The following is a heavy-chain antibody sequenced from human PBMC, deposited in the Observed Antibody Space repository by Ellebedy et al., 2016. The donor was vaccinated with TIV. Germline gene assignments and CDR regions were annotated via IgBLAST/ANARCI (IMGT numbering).Heavy chain of an antibody. J-gene: IGHJ4*01. V-gene: IGHV3-30*02. D-gene: IGHD4-23*01. CDR3: ARDRWPYFFDC. Sequence: GESLKISCAASGFSFSSYGMHWVRQAPGKGLEWVAFIRSDGSNKYYTDYVEGRFTISRDNSKNIMYLQTNSLRAEDTAVYYCARDRWPYFFDCWGQGTLVTVSS. CDR2: IRSDGSNK. CDR1: GFSFSSYG.